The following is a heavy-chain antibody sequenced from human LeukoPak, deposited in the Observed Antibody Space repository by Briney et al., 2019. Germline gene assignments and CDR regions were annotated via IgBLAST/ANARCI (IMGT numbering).Heavy chain of an antibody. CDR3: ARDAEITMVRGALDY. J-gene: IGHJ4*02. CDR1: GFTFSSYG. CDR2: IWYDGSNK. V-gene: IGHV3-33*01. D-gene: IGHD3-10*01. Sequence: GGSLRLSCAASGFTFSSYGMHWVRQAPGKGLEWVTVIWYDGSNKYYADSVKGRFTISRDNSKNTLYLQMNSLRAEDTAVYYCARDAEITMVRGALDYWGQGTLVTVSS.